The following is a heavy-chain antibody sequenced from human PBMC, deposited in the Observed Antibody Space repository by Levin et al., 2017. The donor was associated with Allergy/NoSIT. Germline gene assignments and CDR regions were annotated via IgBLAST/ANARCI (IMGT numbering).Heavy chain of an antibody. CDR3: VKTMTTVVTLRGSSAFDI. CDR2: ISSNGGST. D-gene: IGHD4-23*01. J-gene: IGHJ3*02. V-gene: IGHV3-64D*06. Sequence: GESLKISCSASGFTFSSYAMHWVRQAPGKGLEYVSAISSNGGSTYYADSVKGRFTISRDNSKNTLYLQMSSLRAEDTAVYYCVKTMTTVVTLRGSSAFDIWGQGTMVTVSS. CDR1: GFTFSSYA.